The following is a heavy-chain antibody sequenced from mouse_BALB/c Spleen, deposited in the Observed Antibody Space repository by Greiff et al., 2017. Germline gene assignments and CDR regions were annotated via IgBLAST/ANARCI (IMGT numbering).Heavy chain of an antibody. V-gene: IGHV1-9*01. J-gene: IGHJ2*01. Sequence: VKLMESGAELMKPGASVKISCKATGYTFSSYWIEWVKQRPGHGLEWIGEILPGSGSTNYNEKFKGKATFTADTSSNTAYMQLSSLTSEDSAVYYCARGDYDGYYFDYWGQGTTLTVSS. CDR3: ARGDYDGYYFDY. CDR1: GYTFSSYW. D-gene: IGHD2-3*01. CDR2: ILPGSGST.